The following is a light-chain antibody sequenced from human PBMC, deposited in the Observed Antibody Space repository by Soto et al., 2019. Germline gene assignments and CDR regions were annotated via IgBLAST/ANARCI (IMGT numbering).Light chain of an antibody. V-gene: IGKV1-39*01. J-gene: IGKJ1*01. CDR1: QSISSY. Sequence: DIQMTQSPSALAPSVGDRVTVTSRASQSISSYLNWYQQKXGKAPKXXIYAASSLQSGVPSRFSGSGAGTDFTLTISSLQPEDFATYYCLQSYSTTRTFGQGTKVDI. CDR2: AAS. CDR3: LQSYSTTRT.